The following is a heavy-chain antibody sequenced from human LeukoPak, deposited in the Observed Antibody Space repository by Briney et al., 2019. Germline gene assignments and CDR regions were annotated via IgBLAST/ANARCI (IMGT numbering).Heavy chain of an antibody. J-gene: IGHJ4*02. D-gene: IGHD5-24*01. Sequence: PSETLSLTCTVSGGSVSSGSYYWSWIRQPPGKGLEWIGYIYYSGSTNYNPSLKSRVTISVDTSKNQFSLKLSSVTAADTAVYYCARIASGSGGEMATNVRWGFDYWGQGTLVTVSS. CDR1: GGSVSSGSYY. CDR3: ARIASGSGGEMATNVRWGFDY. CDR2: IYYSGST. V-gene: IGHV4-61*01.